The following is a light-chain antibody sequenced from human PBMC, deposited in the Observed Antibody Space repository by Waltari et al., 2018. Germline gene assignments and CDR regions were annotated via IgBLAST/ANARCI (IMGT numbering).Light chain of an antibody. Sequence: DIQMTRSPSSLSASVGDRVTITCQASQDISNYLNWYQQKPGKAPKLLIYDASNLETGVPSRFSGSGSGTDFTFTISSLQPEDIATYYCQQYDNRPFTFGPGTKVDIK. CDR2: DAS. J-gene: IGKJ3*01. CDR3: QQYDNRPFT. CDR1: QDISNY. V-gene: IGKV1-33*01.